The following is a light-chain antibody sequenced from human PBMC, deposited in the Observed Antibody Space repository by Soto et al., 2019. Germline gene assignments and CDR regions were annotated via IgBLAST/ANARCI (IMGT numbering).Light chain of an antibody. V-gene: IGKV3-20*01. CDR3: QQYGSSPRYT. Sequence: EIVLTQSPGTLSLSPGERATLSCRASQSVSSSYLAWYQQKPGQAPRLLIYGASSRATGIPDRFSGSGSGTDFTLTISRLEPEAFAVYYCQQYGSSPRYTFGQGTKLEIK. CDR2: GAS. J-gene: IGKJ2*01. CDR1: QSVSSSY.